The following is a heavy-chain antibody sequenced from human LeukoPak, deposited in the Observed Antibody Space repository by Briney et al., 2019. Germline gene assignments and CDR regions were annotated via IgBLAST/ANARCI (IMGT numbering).Heavy chain of an antibody. CDR1: GYSISSGYY. V-gene: IGHV4-38-2*01. CDR3: AGSMIVVVTHVFDI. J-gene: IGHJ3*02. CDR2: SYHSGST. D-gene: IGHD3-22*01. Sequence: SETLSLTCAVSGYSISSGYYWGWTRQPPGKGLEWIGSSYHSGSTYYNPSLKSRVTISVDTSKNQFSLKLSSVTAADTAVYYCAGSMIVVVTHVFDIWGQGTMVTVSS.